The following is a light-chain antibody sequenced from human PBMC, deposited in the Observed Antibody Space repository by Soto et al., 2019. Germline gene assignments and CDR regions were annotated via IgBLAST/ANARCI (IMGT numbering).Light chain of an antibody. CDR2: GAS. CDR1: QSVSSSY. V-gene: IGKV3-20*01. J-gene: IGKJ2*01. Sequence: EIVLTQSPGTLSLSPGERATLSCRASQSVSSSYLAWYQQKPGQAPRLLIYGASSRATGTPDRFSGSGSGTDFTLTISRLEPEDFAVYYCQQYGSLPPYTFGQGTKLEIK. CDR3: QQYGSLPPYT.